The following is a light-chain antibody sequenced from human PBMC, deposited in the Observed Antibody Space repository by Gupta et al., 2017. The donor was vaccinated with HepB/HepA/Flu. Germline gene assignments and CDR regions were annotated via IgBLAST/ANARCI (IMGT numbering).Light chain of an antibody. CDR1: RSVLYPSNNKNH. CDR2: CAS. Sequence: DIVMTQSPDSLAVSMGGRATINCTSSRSVLYPSNNKNHLAWYQQKSGQPPKLLIYCASTRESGVPDRFSGSGSGTDFTLTISSLQSEDVAVYFCQQFYSIPVTFGGGTKVEIK. V-gene: IGKV4-1*01. J-gene: IGKJ4*01. CDR3: QQFYSIPVT.